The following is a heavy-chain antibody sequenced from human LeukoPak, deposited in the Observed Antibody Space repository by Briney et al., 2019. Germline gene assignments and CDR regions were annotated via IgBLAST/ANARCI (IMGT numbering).Heavy chain of an antibody. D-gene: IGHD4-17*01. Sequence: GGSLRLSCAASGFTFSSFAMSWVRQAPGKGLEWVSTISGSGGSTNYADSVKGRFTFSRDNSKNTLYLQMNSLRAEDTAVYYCAKDLPDYGDYIEGYWGQGTLVTVSS. J-gene: IGHJ4*02. CDR2: ISGSGGST. CDR3: AKDLPDYGDYIEGY. CDR1: GFTFSSFA. V-gene: IGHV3-23*01.